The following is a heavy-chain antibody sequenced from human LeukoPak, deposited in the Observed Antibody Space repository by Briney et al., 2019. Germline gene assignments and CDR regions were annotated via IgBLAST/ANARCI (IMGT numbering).Heavy chain of an antibody. J-gene: IGHJ3*02. Sequence: ASVKVSCKASGYTFTGYYMHWVRQAPGQGLEWMGWINPNSGGTNYAQKFQGRVTMTRDTSISTAYMELSRLRPDDTAVYYCARTGRLRFTGGFDIWGQGTMVTVSS. V-gene: IGHV1-2*02. CDR1: GYTFTGYY. CDR3: ARTGRLRFTGGFDI. CDR2: INPNSGGT. D-gene: IGHD4-17*01.